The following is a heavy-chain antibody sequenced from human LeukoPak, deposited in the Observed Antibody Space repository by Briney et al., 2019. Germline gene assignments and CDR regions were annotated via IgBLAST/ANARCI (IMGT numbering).Heavy chain of an antibody. J-gene: IGHJ5*02. Sequence: ASVKVSCKASNYTFIRYGITWVRQAPGQGLEWLAWISPYNGNTKYAQKFQGRVTMTTDTSTSTAYMELRSLTSDDTAVYYCAREESIGRYQFLHVSWGQGTLVTVSS. CDR3: AREESIGRYQFLHVS. D-gene: IGHD1-26*01. V-gene: IGHV1-18*01. CDR1: NYTFIRYG. CDR2: ISPYNGNT.